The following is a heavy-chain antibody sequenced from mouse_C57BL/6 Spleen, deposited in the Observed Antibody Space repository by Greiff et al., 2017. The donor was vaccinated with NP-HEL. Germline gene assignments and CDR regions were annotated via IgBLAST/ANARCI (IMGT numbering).Heavy chain of an antibody. CDR3: SSAYGYDVWFAY. D-gene: IGHD2-2*01. J-gene: IGHJ3*01. Sequence: VKVVESGPGLVQPSQSLSITCTVSGFSLTSYGVHWVRQSPGKGLEWLGVIWSGGSTDYNAAFISRLSISKDNSKSQVFFKMNSLQADDTAIYYCSSAYGYDVWFAYWGQGTLVTVSA. V-gene: IGHV2-2*01. CDR1: GFSLTSYG. CDR2: IWSGGST.